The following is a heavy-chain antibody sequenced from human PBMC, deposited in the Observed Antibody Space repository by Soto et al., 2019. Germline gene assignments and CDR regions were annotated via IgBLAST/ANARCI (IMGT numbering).Heavy chain of an antibody. V-gene: IGHV3-74*01. CDR1: GFSFSSHW. CDR2: LNNDGTYT. J-gene: IGHJ6*02. Sequence: EVLLVESGGDYVQPGGSLRLSCAGSGFSFSSHWLHWVRQAPGKGLVWVSRLNNDGTYTEYVESVKGRFTISRDNAKNTLYLQMNSLRADDTAVYFCAREGRGAGYHYYNGLDAWGQGTTVTVSS. CDR3: AREGRGAGYHYYNGLDA. D-gene: IGHD3-10*01.